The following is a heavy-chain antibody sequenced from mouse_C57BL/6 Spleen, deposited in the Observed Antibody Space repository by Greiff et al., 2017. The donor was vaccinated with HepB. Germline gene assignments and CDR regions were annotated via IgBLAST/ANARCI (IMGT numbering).Heavy chain of an antibody. CDR1: GYSITSGYD. J-gene: IGHJ4*01. D-gene: IGHD4-1*01. CDR2: ISYSGST. CDR3: ARGELGYAMDY. V-gene: IGHV3-1*01. Sequence: EVKLEESGPGMVKPSQSLSLTCTVTGYSITSGYDWHWIRHFPGNKLEWMGYISYSGSTNYNPSLKSRISITHDTSKNHFFLKLNSVTTEDTATYYCARGELGYAMDYWGQGTSVTVSS.